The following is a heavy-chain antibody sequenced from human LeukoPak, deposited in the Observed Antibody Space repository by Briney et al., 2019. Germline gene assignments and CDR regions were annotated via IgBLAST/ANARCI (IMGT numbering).Heavy chain of an antibody. V-gene: IGHV1-69*13. Sequence: SVTVSCKASGGTFISYAISWVRPGPRQGREWVGGIIPIFGTANYAQTFQGRVTITADESTSTAYMEQSSPRAECTPAYYCARRSGGYDFNYYYGMDVWGHGATVTVSS. CDR2: IIPIFGTA. CDR1: GGTFISYA. J-gene: IGHJ6*02. CDR3: ARRSGGYDFNYYYGMDV. D-gene: IGHD5-12*01.